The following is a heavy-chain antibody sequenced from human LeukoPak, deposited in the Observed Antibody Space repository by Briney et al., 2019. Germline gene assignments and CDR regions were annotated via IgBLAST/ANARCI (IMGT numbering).Heavy chain of an antibody. CDR1: GFSFSTYS. J-gene: IGHJ4*02. V-gene: IGHV3-21*04. D-gene: IGHD3-10*01. CDR2: ISSASAYT. CDR3: ARDFI. Sequence: PGGSLRLSCAASGFSFSTYSMNWVRQAPGKGLEWVSSISSASAYTYYADSLKGRFTISRDNAKNSLYLEMNSLRAEDTAVYYCARDFIWGQGTLVTVSS.